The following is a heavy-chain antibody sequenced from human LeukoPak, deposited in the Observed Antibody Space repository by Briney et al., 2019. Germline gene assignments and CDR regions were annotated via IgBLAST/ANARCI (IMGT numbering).Heavy chain of an antibody. J-gene: IGHJ6*02. Sequence: GGSLRLSCAASGFTFSSYSMNWVRQAPGKGLEWVSSISSSSSYIYYADSVKGRFTISRDNAKNSLYLQMNSLRAEGTAVYYCASLTYYDFWSGYYPYYYYGMDVWGQGTTVTVSS. V-gene: IGHV3-21*01. CDR2: ISSSSSYI. CDR1: GFTFSSYS. D-gene: IGHD3-3*01. CDR3: ASLTYYDFWSGYYPYYYYGMDV.